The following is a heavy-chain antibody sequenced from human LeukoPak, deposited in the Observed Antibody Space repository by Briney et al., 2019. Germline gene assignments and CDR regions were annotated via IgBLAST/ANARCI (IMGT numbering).Heavy chain of an antibody. CDR3: AKSRGRQWLGPDY. J-gene: IGHJ4*02. Sequence: QSGGSLRLSCAASGFTFRDYYMSWIRQAPGKGLEWVAVISYDGSNKYYADSVKGRFAISRDTPKNTLYLQMNSLRDEDTAVYYCAKSRGRQWLGPDYWGQGTLVTVSS. CDR2: ISYDGSNK. V-gene: IGHV3-30*18. CDR1: GFTFRDYY. D-gene: IGHD6-19*01.